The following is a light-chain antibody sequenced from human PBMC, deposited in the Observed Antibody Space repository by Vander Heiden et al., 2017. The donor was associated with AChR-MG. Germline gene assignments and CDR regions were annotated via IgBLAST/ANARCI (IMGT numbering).Light chain of an antibody. V-gene: IGKV1-39*01. CDR2: AAS. J-gene: IGKJ1*01. CDR1: QSISSY. Sequence: DIQMTQSPSSLSASVGDRVTITCRASQSISSYLNWYQQKPGKAPKLLIYAASSLQSGVPSRFSGSGSGTDFTLTISSLQPEDFATYYCQQSYSTPRATFGQEAKVEIQ. CDR3: QQSYSTPRAT.